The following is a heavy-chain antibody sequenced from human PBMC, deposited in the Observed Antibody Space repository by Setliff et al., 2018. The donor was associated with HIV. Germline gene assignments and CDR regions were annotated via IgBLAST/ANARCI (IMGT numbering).Heavy chain of an antibody. V-gene: IGHV3-7*04. J-gene: IGHJ3*01. CDR2: IKEDGSEK. Sequence: SLRLSCEASGFIFSRYWMSWVRQAPGKGLEWVANIKEDGSEKYYVDSVKGRFTVSRDNAKNSLYLQMNSLRAEDTAVYYCARGNFGAAIRLQAFDLWGRGTKVTVSS. CDR3: ARGNFGAAIRLQAFDL. CDR1: GFIFSRYW. D-gene: IGHD3-3*01.